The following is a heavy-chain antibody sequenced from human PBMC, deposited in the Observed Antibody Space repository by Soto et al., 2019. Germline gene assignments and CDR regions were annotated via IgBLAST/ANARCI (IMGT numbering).Heavy chain of an antibody. J-gene: IGHJ4*02. CDR2: IYPGDSDI. D-gene: IGHD2-2*01. Sequence: PGESLKISCHGSENSFTTYLIAWVRQMPGKGLEWMGIIYPGDSDIRYSPSFQGQVTISADKSISTAYLQWSSLKASDTAMYYCARQNLRGVSFLLYWGQGTLVTVSS. CDR3: ARQNLRGVSFLLY. CDR1: ENSFTTYL. V-gene: IGHV5-51*01.